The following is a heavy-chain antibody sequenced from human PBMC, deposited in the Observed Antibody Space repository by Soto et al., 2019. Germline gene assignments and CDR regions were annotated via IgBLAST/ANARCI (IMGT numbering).Heavy chain of an antibody. CDR2: IYYSGST. J-gene: IGHJ4*02. V-gene: IGHV4-61*01. CDR1: GGSVSSGSYY. D-gene: IGHD6-6*01. CDR3: ARDFIAASRGYFDY. Sequence: SETLSLTCTVSGGSVSSGSYYWSWIRQPPGKGLEWIGYIYYSGSTNYNPSLKSRVTISVDTSKTQFSLKLSSVTAADTAVYYCARDFIAASRGYFDYWGQGTLVTVSS.